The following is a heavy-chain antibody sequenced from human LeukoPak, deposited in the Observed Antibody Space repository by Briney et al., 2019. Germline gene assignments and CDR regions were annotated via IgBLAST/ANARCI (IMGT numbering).Heavy chain of an antibody. V-gene: IGHV1-8*01. D-gene: IGHD3-10*01. CDR3: ARGYYEYGSGSKDY. J-gene: IGHJ4*02. CDR1: GYTFTSYD. Sequence: ASVKVSCKASGYTFTSYDIHWVRQATGQGLEWMGWMNPNSGNTGHAQKFQGRVTMTRNTSISTAYMELSSLRSEDTAVYYCARGYYEYGSGSKDYWGQGTLVTVSS. CDR2: MNPNSGNT.